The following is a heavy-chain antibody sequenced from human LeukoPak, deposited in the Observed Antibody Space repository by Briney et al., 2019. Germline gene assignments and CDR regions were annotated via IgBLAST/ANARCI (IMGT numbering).Heavy chain of an antibody. CDR1: GGSTSSGSYY. D-gene: IGHD1-26*01. CDR2: IYTSGST. CDR3: ARSLLSGSYFGWFDP. V-gene: IGHV4-61*02. J-gene: IGHJ5*02. Sequence: SQTLSLTCTVSGGSTSSGSYYWSWIRQPAGNGLEWIGRIYTSGSTNYNPSLKSRVTISVDTSKNQFSLKLSSVTAADTAVYYCARSLLSGSYFGWFDPWGQGTLVTVSS.